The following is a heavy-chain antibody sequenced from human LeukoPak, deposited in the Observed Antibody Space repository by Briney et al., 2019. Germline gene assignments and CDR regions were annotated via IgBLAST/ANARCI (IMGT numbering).Heavy chain of an antibody. CDR3: AREDGYNSPYYFDY. Sequence: PSGALSLTCTVSGGSISSYYWSWIRQPPGKGLEWIGFIFYSGSTNYNPSVKSRVTISVDTSKNQFSLKLRSVTAADTAVYYCAREDGYNSPYYFDYWGQGTLVTASS. J-gene: IGHJ4*02. CDR1: GGSISSYY. V-gene: IGHV4-59*01. D-gene: IGHD5-24*01. CDR2: IFYSGST.